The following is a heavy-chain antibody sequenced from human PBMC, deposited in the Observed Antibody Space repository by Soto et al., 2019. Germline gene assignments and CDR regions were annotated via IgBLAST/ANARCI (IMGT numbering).Heavy chain of an antibody. CDR1: GGSFSGYY. CDR2: INHSGST. CDR3: ARGWDEGCSSTSCYLPRNWFDP. D-gene: IGHD2-2*01. J-gene: IGHJ5*02. Sequence: QVQLQQWGAGLLKPSETLSLTCAVYGGSFSGYYWSWIRQPPGKGLEWIGEINHSGSTNYNPSLKSRVTISVDTSKNQFSLKLSSVTAADTAVYYCARGWDEGCSSTSCYLPRNWFDPWGQGTLVTVSS. V-gene: IGHV4-34*01.